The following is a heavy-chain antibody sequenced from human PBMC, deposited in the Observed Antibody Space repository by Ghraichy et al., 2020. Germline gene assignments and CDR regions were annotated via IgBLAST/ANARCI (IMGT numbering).Heavy chain of an antibody. V-gene: IGHV3-30*18. CDR1: GFTFSSYG. J-gene: IGHJ6*02. CDR3: AKDRRAVAEYYAMDV. CDR2: ISNDGSDK. Sequence: GGSLNISCAASGFTFSSYGMHWVRQAPGKGLEWVAVISNDGSDKYYADSVKGRFTISRDNSKNTLYLQVNSLRSEDTTVYYCAKDRRAVAEYYAMDVWGQGTTVTVSS. D-gene: IGHD6-19*01.